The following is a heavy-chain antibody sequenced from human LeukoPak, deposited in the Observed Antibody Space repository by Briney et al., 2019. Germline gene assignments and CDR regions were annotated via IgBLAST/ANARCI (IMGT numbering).Heavy chain of an antibody. J-gene: IGHJ4*02. CDR2: INPNSGGT. CDR1: GYTFTGHY. Sequence: VASVKVSCKASGYTFTGHYMHWVRQAPGQGLEWMGWINPNSGGTNYAQKFQGRVTMTRDTSISTAYMELSRLRSDDTAVYYCARDSGSYAYDYWGQGTLVTVSS. V-gene: IGHV1-2*02. D-gene: IGHD1-26*01. CDR3: ARDSGSYAYDY.